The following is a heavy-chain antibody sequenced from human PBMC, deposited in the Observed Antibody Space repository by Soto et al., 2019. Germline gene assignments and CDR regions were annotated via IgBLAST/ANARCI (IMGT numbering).Heavy chain of an antibody. CDR2: ISYDGINK. Sequence: PGGSLRLSCAASGFTFSSYGIHWVRQAPCKGLEWVAVISYDGINKYYADCVKGRFTISRDNSKNTLYLQMNSLRAEDTAVYYFAKDTLGYRYGYGYFDYWGQRTLV. CDR1: GFTFSSYG. J-gene: IGHJ4*02. CDR3: AKDTLGYRYGYGYFDY. V-gene: IGHV3-30*18. D-gene: IGHD5-18*01.